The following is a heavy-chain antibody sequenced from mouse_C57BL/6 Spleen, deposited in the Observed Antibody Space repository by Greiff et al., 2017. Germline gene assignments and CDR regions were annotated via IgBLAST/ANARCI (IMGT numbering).Heavy chain of an antibody. CDR2: IDPSDSYT. Sequence: QVQLQQPGAELVKPGASVKLSCKASGYTFTSYWMQWVKQRPGQGLEWIGEIDPSDSYTNYNQKFKGKATLTVDTSSSTAYMQLSSLTSEDSAVYYCARGGRYWYFDVWGTGTTVTVSS. J-gene: IGHJ1*03. V-gene: IGHV1-50*01. CDR3: ARGGRYWYFDV. CDR1: GYTFTSYW.